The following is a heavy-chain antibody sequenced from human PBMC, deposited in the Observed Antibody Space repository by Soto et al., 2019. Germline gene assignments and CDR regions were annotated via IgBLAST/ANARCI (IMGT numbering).Heavy chain of an antibody. CDR2: IYYSGST. J-gene: IGHJ5*02. Sequence: SETLSLTCTVSCGSIISSSYYWGWIRQPPGKGLEWIGSIYYSGSTYYNPSLKSRVTISVDTSKNQFSLKLSSVTAADTAVYYCARQRLRSNNWFDPWGQGTLVTVSS. CDR3: ARQRLRSNNWFDP. CDR1: CGSIISSSYY. D-gene: IGHD4-17*01. V-gene: IGHV4-39*01.